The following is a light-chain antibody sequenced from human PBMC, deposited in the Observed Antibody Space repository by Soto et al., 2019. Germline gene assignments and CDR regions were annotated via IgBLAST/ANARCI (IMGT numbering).Light chain of an antibody. CDR2: TAS. J-gene: IGKJ5*01. V-gene: IGKV1-12*01. CDR1: QGISTW. CDR3: QHTNNFNFT. Sequence: DIQMTQSPSSLSASVGDRVTITCRASQGISTWLAWYQQKQGKAPKLLIYTASRLQTGVPPRLSGSGYGTDLTITINSMKNEDFATYYCQHTNNFNFTFGQGTRLEIK.